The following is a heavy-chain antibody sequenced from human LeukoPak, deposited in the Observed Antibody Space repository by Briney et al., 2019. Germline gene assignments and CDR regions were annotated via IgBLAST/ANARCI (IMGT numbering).Heavy chain of an antibody. V-gene: IGHV3-7*01. CDR1: GFTFSNSL. D-gene: IGHD3-10*01. Sequence: GGSLRLSRAASGFTFSNSLMSWVRQAPGKGLEWVANIKQDGSAKYYVNSVKGRFTISRDNAKNSLYLQMNSLRAEDTAVYYCSEGNYFDYWGQGTLVTVSS. CDR3: SEGNYFDY. CDR2: IKQDGSAK. J-gene: IGHJ4*02.